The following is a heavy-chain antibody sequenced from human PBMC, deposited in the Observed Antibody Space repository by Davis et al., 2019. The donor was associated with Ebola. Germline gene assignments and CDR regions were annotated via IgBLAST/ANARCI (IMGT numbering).Heavy chain of an antibody. Sequence: SETLSLTCSVSGGSVGSDYWSWIRQSPGKGLEWIAFISNGGRTIYNPSLKSRVTISVDTSKNQFSLKLSSVTAADTAVYYCARLETVTGLDYWGQGTLVTVSS. V-gene: IGHV4-59*02. CDR2: ISNGGRT. CDR3: ARLETVTGLDY. CDR1: GGSVGSDY. J-gene: IGHJ4*02. D-gene: IGHD6-19*01.